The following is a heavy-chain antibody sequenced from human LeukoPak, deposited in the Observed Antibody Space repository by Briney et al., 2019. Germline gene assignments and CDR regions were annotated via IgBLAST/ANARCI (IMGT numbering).Heavy chain of an antibody. CDR3: ARDPVKIAAAGVYGMDV. V-gene: IGHV3-30-3*01. J-gene: IGHJ6*02. CDR2: ILFDGSNK. CDR1: GFTFSNYA. Sequence: GGSLRLSCAASGFTFSNYATHWVRQAPGKGLEWVAVILFDGSNKYTDSVKGRFTISRDNSKNTLYLQMNSLRAEDTAVYYCARDPVKIAAAGVYGMDVWGQGTTVTVSS. D-gene: IGHD6-13*01.